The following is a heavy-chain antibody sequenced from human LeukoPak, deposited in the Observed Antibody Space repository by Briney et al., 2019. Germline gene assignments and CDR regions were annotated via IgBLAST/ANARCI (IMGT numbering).Heavy chain of an antibody. J-gene: IGHJ4*02. V-gene: IGHV1-69*06. D-gene: IGHD1-26*01. CDR2: IIPIFGTA. Sequence: ASVKVSCKASGGTFSSYAISWVRQAPGQGLEWMGGIIPIFGTANYAQKFQGRVTITADKSTSTAYMELSSLRSEDTAVYYCARGRWELAALDYWGQGTLVTVSS. CDR1: GGTFSSYA. CDR3: ARGRWELAALDY.